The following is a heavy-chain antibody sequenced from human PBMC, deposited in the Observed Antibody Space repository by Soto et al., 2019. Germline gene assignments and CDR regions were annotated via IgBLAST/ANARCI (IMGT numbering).Heavy chain of an antibody. Sequence: QVQLQESGPGLVKPSETMTLTCTVSPGSISSSYWSWIRQPPGRGLEWIGHVAYSGTTKYNPSLKSRGSISVSTSKRQFSLRLTSVTAADTAVYYCAREAQDYYFDHWGQGILVTVSS. CDR1: PGSISSSY. J-gene: IGHJ5*02. CDR3: AREAQDYYFDH. D-gene: IGHD1-26*01. V-gene: IGHV4-59*01. CDR2: VAYSGTT.